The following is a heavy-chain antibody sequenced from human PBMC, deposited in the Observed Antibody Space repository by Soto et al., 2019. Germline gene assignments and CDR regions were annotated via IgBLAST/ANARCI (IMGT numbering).Heavy chain of an antibody. V-gene: IGHV3-33*01. CDR2: IWYDGSNK. J-gene: IGHJ4*02. D-gene: IGHD2-15*01. CDR1: GFTFSSYG. Sequence: QVQLVESGGGVVQPGRSLRLSCAASGFTFSSYGMHWVRQAPGKGLEWVAVIWYDGSNKYYADSVKGRFTISRDNSKNTLYLQMNSLRAEVTAVYYWARDGYCSGGSCYSVPVFDYWGQGTLVTVSS. CDR3: ARDGYCSGGSCYSVPVFDY.